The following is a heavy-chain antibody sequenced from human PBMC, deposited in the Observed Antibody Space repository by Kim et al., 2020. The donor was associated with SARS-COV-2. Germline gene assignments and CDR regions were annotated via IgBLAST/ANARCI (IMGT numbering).Heavy chain of an antibody. V-gene: IGHV3-64D*06. D-gene: IGHD3-10*01. CDR1: GFTFSNYA. CDR2: ISSNGGST. CDR3: VKGVSTRPVYYGMDV. Sequence: GGSLRLSCSASGFTFSNYAMHWVRQAPGKGLEYVSAISSNGGSTYYADSVKGRFTISRDNSKNTLYLQMSSLRAEDTAVYYCVKGVSTRPVYYGMDVWGQGTTVTVSS. J-gene: IGHJ6*02.